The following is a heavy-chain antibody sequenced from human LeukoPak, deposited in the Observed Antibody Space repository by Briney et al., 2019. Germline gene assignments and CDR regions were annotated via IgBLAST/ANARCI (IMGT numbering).Heavy chain of an antibody. CDR1: GYTFSDYH. CDR3: ARGDTNYYYRLDV. J-gene: IGHJ6*02. D-gene: IGHD5-18*01. Sequence: ASVKVSCKASGYTFSDYHTHWVRQAPGQGLEWMGLINPSGASPDYAQKFQGRVTMTRDTSPGTFYMELSSLRSEDTAVYYCARGDTNYYYRLDVWGQGTTVTVSS. CDR2: INPSGASP. V-gene: IGHV1-46*01.